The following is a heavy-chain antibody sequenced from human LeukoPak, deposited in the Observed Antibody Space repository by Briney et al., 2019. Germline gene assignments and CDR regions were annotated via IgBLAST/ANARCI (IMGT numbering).Heavy chain of an antibody. V-gene: IGHV4-61*01. CDR1: GGSVSSGSYY. Sequence: SETLSLTCTVSGGSVSSGSYYWSWIRQPPGKGLEWIGNIYYSGSTNYNPSLKSRVTISVDTSKNQFSLKLSSVTAADTAVYYCARGIAAADYWGQGTLVTVSS. J-gene: IGHJ4*02. CDR3: ARGIAAADY. D-gene: IGHD6-13*01. CDR2: IYYSGST.